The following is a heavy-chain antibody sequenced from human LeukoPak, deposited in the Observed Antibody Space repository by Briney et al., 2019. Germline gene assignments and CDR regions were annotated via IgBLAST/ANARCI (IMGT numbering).Heavy chain of an antibody. CDR2: IYSGGGT. D-gene: IGHD6-13*01. CDR3: AGGPPYSSSWYYFDY. Sequence: GGSLRLSCAASGFIVSGNYMSWVRQAPGKGLEWVSVIYSGGGTYHADSVKGRFTISRDNSKNTLYLQMNSLRAEDTAVYYCAGGPPYSSSWYYFDYWGQGTLVTVSS. V-gene: IGHV3-66*01. CDR1: GFIVSGNY. J-gene: IGHJ4*02.